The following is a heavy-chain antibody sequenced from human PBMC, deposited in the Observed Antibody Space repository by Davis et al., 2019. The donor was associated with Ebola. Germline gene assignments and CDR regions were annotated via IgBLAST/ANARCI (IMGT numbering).Heavy chain of an antibody. V-gene: IGHV3-23*01. Sequence: GESLKIPCAASGFTFSSYAMSWVRQAPGQGLEWVSAISGSGGSTYYADSVKGRFTISRDNAKNSLYLQMNSLRAEDTAVYYCARDTVQGVIIGINWFDPWGQGTLVTVSS. CDR3: ARDTVQGVIIGINWFDP. CDR2: ISGSGGST. J-gene: IGHJ5*02. D-gene: IGHD3-10*01. CDR1: GFTFSSYA.